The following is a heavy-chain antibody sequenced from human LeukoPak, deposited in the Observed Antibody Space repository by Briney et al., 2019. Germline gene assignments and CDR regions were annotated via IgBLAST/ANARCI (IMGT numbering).Heavy chain of an antibody. CDR1: GITFSRYG. CDR2: IRYDGSIK. Sequence: QPGGSLRLSCAASGITFSRYGRHWVRQAPGKGLEWVTFIRYDGSIKYYAYSVKGRFTMSRDNSKNTLFLQMNSLRAEDTAVYYCAKDGRDYFVSGSHYRGVPALDYWGQGTLVTVSS. D-gene: IGHD3-10*01. V-gene: IGHV3-30*02. J-gene: IGHJ4*02. CDR3: AKDGRDYFVSGSHYRGVPALDY.